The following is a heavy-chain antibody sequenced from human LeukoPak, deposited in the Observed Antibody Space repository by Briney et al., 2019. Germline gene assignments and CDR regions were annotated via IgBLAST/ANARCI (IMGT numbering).Heavy chain of an antibody. CDR1: GYAFLSYY. V-gene: IGHV5-51*01. D-gene: IGHD6-13*01. CDR3: ARHGSSSWYGGNWFDP. Sequence: GESLKISCHGSGYAFLSYYIGWVRQMPGKGLEWMGHIFPGDSGTRYSPSFRGHVTISADESTSTAYLQWISLKASDTAMYYCARHGSSSWYGGNWFDPWGQGTLVTVSS. J-gene: IGHJ5*02. CDR2: IFPGDSGT.